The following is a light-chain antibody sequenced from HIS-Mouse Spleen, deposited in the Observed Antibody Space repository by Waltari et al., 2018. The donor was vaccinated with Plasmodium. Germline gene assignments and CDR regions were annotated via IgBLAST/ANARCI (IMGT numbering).Light chain of an antibody. V-gene: IGKV1-16*02. J-gene: IGKJ4*01. CDR2: AAS. CDR1: QGISNY. CDR3: QQYNSYPLT. Sequence: DIQMTQSPSSLSASVGDRVTITCRVSQGISNYLGWFQQKPGKAPKSLIYAASSLQSGVPSKFGGSGSGTDFTRTISSLQPEDFATYYCQQYNSYPLTFGGGTKVEIK.